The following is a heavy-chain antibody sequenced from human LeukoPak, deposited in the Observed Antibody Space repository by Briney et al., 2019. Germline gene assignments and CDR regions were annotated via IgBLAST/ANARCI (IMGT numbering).Heavy chain of an antibody. J-gene: IGHJ4*02. CDR2: LNPNTGHA. CDR1: AYDFTGYH. CDR3: AKDRDGADRIIL. Sequence: ASVTVSCKVVAYDFTGYHIHWVRQAPGQGPEWMGRLNPNTGHAVYAFKFQGRVTITRDTSSSTAYMEVTRLTSDDTALYYCAKDRDGADRIILWGQGTLVTVSS. V-gene: IGHV1-2*06. D-gene: IGHD5-24*01.